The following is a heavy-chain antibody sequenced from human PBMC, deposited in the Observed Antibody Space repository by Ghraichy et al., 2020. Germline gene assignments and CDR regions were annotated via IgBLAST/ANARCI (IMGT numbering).Heavy chain of an antibody. CDR3: ARAPYSSSRPGAGGPGLIDY. CDR2: ISAYNGNT. Sequence: ASVKVSCKASGYTFTSYGISWVRQAPGQGLEWMGWISAYNGNTNYAQKLQGRVTMTTDTSTSTAYMELRSLRSDDTAVYYCARAPYSSSRPGAGGPGLIDYWGQGTLVTVSS. CDR1: GYTFTSYG. V-gene: IGHV1-18*01. J-gene: IGHJ4*02. D-gene: IGHD6-13*01.